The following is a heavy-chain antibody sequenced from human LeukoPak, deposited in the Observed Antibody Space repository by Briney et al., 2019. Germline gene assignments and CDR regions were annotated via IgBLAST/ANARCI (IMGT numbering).Heavy chain of an antibody. D-gene: IGHD3-22*01. CDR1: GYTFTSYG. Sequence: ASVKVSCKASGYTFTSYGISWVRQAPGQGLEWMGWISAYNGNTNYAQKFQGRVTMTRDTSISTAYMELSRLRSDDTAVYYCARVTYYYDSSGYGGAFDIWGQGTMVTVSS. CDR2: ISAYNGNT. J-gene: IGHJ3*02. CDR3: ARVTYYYDSSGYGGAFDI. V-gene: IGHV1-18*01.